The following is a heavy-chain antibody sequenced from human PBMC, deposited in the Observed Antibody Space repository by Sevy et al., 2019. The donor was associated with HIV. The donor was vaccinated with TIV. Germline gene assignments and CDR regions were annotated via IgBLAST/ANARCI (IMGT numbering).Heavy chain of an antibody. CDR3: ARHLQQTRTYHYYYGMDV. Sequence: SETLSLTCSVSGGPISSTFSYWGWIRQPPGKGLEWIGSAHYSGSTYYNSSLQSRATISVDTSRSHFSLKLTSVTAADTAVYYCARHLQQTRTYHYYYGMDVWGQGTTVTVSS. CDR2: AHYSGST. D-gene: IGHD6-13*01. CDR1: GGPISSTFSY. J-gene: IGHJ6*02. V-gene: IGHV4-39*01.